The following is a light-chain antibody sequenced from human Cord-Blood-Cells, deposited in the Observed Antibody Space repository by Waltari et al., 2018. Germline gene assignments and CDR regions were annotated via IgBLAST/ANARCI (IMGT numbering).Light chain of an antibody. J-gene: IGKJ1*01. Sequence: DIQMPQSPSSLSASVGDRVTITCRASQSISSYLNWYQQKPGKAPKRLIYAASSLQSGVPSRFSGSGSGTDFNLTISSLQPEDFATYYCQQSYSTPRTFGQGTKVEIK. V-gene: IGKV1-39*01. CDR3: QQSYSTPRT. CDR1: QSISSY. CDR2: AAS.